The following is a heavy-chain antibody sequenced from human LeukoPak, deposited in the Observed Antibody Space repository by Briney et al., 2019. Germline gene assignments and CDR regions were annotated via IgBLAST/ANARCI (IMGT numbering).Heavy chain of an antibody. CDR3: ARVQGDGYKFGRGDAFDI. CDR2: IIPILGIA. V-gene: IGHV1-69*04. J-gene: IGHJ3*02. CDR1: GGTFSSYA. D-gene: IGHD5-24*01. Sequence: ASVKVSCKASGGTFSSYAISWARQAPGQGLEWMGRIIPILGIANYAQKFQGRVTITADKSTSTAYMELSSLRSEDTAVYYCARVQGDGYKFGRGDAFDIWGQGTMVTVSS.